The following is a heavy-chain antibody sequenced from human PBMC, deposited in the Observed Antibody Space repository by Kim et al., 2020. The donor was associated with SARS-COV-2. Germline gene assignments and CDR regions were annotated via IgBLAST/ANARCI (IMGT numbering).Heavy chain of an antibody. J-gene: IGHJ4*01. CDR3: ARVIMDTAMATVFDY. D-gene: IGHD5-18*01. V-gene: IGHV3-30*04. CDR2: ISYDGSNK. Sequence: GGSLRLSCAASGFTFSSYAMHWVRQAPGKGLEWVAVISYDGSNKYYADSVKGRFTISRENSKNTLYLQMNSLRAEDTAVYYCARVIMDTAMATVFDYWGQGTLVTVSS. CDR1: GFTFSSYA.